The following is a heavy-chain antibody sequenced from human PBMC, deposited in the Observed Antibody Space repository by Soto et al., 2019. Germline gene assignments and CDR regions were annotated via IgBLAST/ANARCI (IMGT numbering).Heavy chain of an antibody. CDR2: ISGGGETT. J-gene: IGHJ4*02. Sequence: EVQLLESGGGLVQPGGSLRLSFAASGFTFSSYAMWWVRQAPGKGLECVSAISGGGETTYYADSVKGRFTISRDNSKHTLYLQTNSLRAEDTAVYYCAFTSGSGSYYFDYWGQGTLVTVSS. V-gene: IGHV3-23*01. D-gene: IGHD3-10*01. CDR1: GFTFSSYA. CDR3: AFTSGSGSYYFDY.